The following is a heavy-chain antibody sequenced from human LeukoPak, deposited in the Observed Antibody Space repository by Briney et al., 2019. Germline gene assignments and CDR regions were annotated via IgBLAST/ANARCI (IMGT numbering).Heavy chain of an antibody. D-gene: IGHD3-10*01. J-gene: IGHJ4*02. CDR1: GYPFTDYY. V-gene: IGHV1-69-2*01. CDR2: IDPLDGET. CDR3: ARDHEERGPYLDL. Sequence: GASVKVSCKSSGYPFTDYYIHWLQQAPGKGLEWMGRIDPLDGETTYAETFLGRVTFTADTSTSTIYMELNSLTFADKAVYYCARDHEERGPYLDLWGQGTQVFVSS.